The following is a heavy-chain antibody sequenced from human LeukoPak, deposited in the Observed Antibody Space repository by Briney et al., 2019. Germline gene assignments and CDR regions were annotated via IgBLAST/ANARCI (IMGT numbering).Heavy chain of an antibody. J-gene: IGHJ4*02. CDR3: ARHFFEDYYGSGSYYSDFDY. CDR1: GGSISSYY. CDR2: IYYSGST. D-gene: IGHD3-10*01. V-gene: IGHV4-59*08. Sequence: SETLSLTCTVSGGSISSYYWSWIRQPPGKGLEWIGYIYYSGSTYYNPSLKSRVTISVDTSKNQFSLKLSSVTAADTAVYYCARHFFEDYYGSGSYYSDFDYWGQGTLVTVSS.